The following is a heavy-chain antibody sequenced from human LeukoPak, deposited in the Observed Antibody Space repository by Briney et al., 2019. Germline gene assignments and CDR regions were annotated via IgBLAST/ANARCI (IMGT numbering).Heavy chain of an antibody. D-gene: IGHD2-8*01. V-gene: IGHV3-30*02. Sequence: GGSLRLSCAASGFTFSSYGMHWVRQAPGKGLEWVAFIRYDGSNKYYADSVKGRFTISRDNSKNTLYLQMNSLRAEDTAVYYCAKDLSWGRDCTNGVCYLSGEIDYWGQGTLVTVSS. CDR3: AKDLSWGRDCTNGVCYLSGEIDY. CDR2: IRYDGSNK. CDR1: GFTFSSYG. J-gene: IGHJ4*02.